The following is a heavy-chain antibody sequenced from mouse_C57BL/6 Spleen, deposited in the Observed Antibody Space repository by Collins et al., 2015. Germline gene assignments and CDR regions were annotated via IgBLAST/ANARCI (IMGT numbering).Heavy chain of an antibody. V-gene: IGHV1-26*01. CDR2: INPNNGGT. J-gene: IGHJ2*01. Sequence: KISCKASGYTFTDYYMNWVKQSHGKSLEWIGDINPNNGGTTYNQKFKGKATLTVDKSSSTAYMELRSLTSEDSAVYYCAGYGNYPYYFDYWGQGTTLTVSS. CDR3: AGYGNYPYYFDY. CDR1: GYTFTDYY. D-gene: IGHD2-1*01.